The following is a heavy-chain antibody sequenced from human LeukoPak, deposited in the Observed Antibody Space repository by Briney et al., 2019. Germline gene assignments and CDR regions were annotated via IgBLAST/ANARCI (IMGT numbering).Heavy chain of an antibody. Sequence: GASVKVSCKASGYTFSNNAIQWVRQGPGKRLEWMGWIDANNGRTKYSQNFQGRLTITRDSSASTAYMELTSLRSEDTALYFCARGRWTATATTYYLDSWGQGTLLTVSS. CDR2: IDANNGRT. D-gene: IGHD2-21*02. V-gene: IGHV1-3*01. J-gene: IGHJ4*02. CDR1: GYTFSNNA. CDR3: ARGRWTATATTYYLDS.